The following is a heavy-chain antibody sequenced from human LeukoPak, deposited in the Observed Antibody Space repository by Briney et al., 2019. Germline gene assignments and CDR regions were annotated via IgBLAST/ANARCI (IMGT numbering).Heavy chain of an antibody. CDR2: ISWSSGSI. Sequence: GGSLRLSCAASGFTFDDYAMHWVRQAPGKGLEWVSGISWSSGSIGYADSVKGRFTISRDNAKNSLYLQMNSLRAEDMALYYCAKGSYSGSYRNYFDYWGQGTLVTVSS. CDR3: AKGSYSGSYRNYFDY. D-gene: IGHD1-26*01. V-gene: IGHV3-9*03. CDR1: GFTFDDYA. J-gene: IGHJ4*02.